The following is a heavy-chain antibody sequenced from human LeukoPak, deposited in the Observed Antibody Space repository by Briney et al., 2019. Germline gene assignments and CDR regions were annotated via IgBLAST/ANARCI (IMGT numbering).Heavy chain of an antibody. Sequence: GGSLRLSCAASGFTFSSYEMNWVRQAPGKGLEWVSYISTSSSYIYYADSVKGRFTISRDNAKNSLYLQMNSLRAEDTAVYYCARDRQYSGSYPYYYYYMDVWGKGTTVTVSS. CDR2: ISTSSSYI. D-gene: IGHD1-26*01. CDR1: GFTFSSYE. V-gene: IGHV3-21*01. CDR3: ARDRQYSGSYPYYYYYMDV. J-gene: IGHJ6*03.